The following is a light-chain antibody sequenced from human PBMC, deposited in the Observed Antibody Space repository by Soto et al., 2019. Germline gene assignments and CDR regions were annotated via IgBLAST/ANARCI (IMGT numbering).Light chain of an antibody. J-gene: IGKJ1*01. Sequence: DIVMTQSPDSLAVSLGERASINCKSSQSVLHSSNNKNYLAWYQQKPRQPPKLLIYWASTRESGVPDRFSGSGSGTDFTLTISSLQAEDVAVYFCQQYYGTLWTFGQGTKVEIK. CDR3: QQYYGTLWT. V-gene: IGKV4-1*01. CDR1: QSVLHSSNNKNY. CDR2: WAS.